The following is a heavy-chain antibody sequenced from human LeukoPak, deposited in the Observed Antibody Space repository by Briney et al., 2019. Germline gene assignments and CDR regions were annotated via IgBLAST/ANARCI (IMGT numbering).Heavy chain of an antibody. J-gene: IGHJ4*02. CDR3: ARGTRGLDY. D-gene: IGHD3/OR15-3a*01. CDR2: IYSGGST. V-gene: IGHV3-53*01. CDR1: GITVSSNY. Sequence: PGGSLRLSCAASGITVSSNYMSWVRQAPGKGLEWVSVIYSGGSTYYADSVKGRFTISRDNSKNTLYLQMNSLRAEDTAVYYCARGTRGLDYWGQGTLVTVSS.